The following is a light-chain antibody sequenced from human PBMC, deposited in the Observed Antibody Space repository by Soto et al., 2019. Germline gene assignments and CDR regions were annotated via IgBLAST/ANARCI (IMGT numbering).Light chain of an antibody. Sequence: DIQMTQSPPTLSASVGDRVTITCRASQPISSWLAWYQQKPGIAPKLLIHKASTLESGVPSRFSGSGYGTEFTLTISGLQPEDSATYYCQQYERYSTFGQGTKVDIK. CDR2: KAS. CDR3: QQYERYST. CDR1: QPISSW. J-gene: IGKJ1*01. V-gene: IGKV1-5*03.